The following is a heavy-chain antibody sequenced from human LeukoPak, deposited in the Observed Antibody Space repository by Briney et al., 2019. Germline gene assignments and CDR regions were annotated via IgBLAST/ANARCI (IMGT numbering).Heavy chain of an antibody. D-gene: IGHD6-19*01. CDR1: GFTFSDYY. V-gene: IGHV3-11*03. CDR3: AGGIAVAGTVIFDY. CDR2: ICRNSSYT. J-gene: IGHJ4*02. Sequence: PGGSLRLSCAASGFTFSDYYMNWIRQAPGKGLEWISTICRNSSYTNYADSVKGLFRTSRDNTKNSLYLQMNSLGAEDTAVYYCAGGIAVAGTVIFDYWGQGTLVAV.